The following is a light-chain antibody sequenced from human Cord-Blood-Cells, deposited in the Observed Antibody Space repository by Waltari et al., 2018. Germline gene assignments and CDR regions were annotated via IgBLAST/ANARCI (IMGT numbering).Light chain of an antibody. CDR3: QQSYSTPYT. CDR1: QSISSY. CDR2: AAS. Sequence: DIQMTQSPSSLSASVGDRVTITCRASQSISSYLNWYQQKPGQAPKLLIDAASSLQSGVPSRFSGSGSGTDFTLTISSLQPEDVATYYCQQSYSTPYTFGQGTKLEIK. J-gene: IGKJ2*01. V-gene: IGKV1-39*01.